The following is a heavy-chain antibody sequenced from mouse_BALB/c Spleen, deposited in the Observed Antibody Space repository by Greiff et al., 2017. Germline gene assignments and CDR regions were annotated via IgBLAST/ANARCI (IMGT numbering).Heavy chain of an antibody. J-gene: IGHJ2*01. CDR2: IYPYNGGT. D-gene: IGHD2-4*01. CDR1: GYTFTDYN. Sequence: EVKLMESGPELVKPGASVKISCKASGYTFTDYNMHWVKQSHGKSLEWIGYIYPYNGGTGYNQKFKSKATLTVDNSSSTAYMELRSLTSEDSAVYYCARGDDYDVGCFDYWGQGTTLTVSS. V-gene: IGHV1S29*02. CDR3: ARGDDYDVGCFDY.